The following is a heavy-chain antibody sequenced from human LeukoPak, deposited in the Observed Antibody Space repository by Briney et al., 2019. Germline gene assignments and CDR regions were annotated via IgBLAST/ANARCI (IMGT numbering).Heavy chain of an antibody. CDR3: ARIAVATPGFDY. CDR2: INHSGST. V-gene: IGHV4-34*01. CDR1: GGSFSGYY. D-gene: IGHD6-19*01. J-gene: IGHJ4*02. Sequence: PSETLSLTYAVYGGSFSGYYWSWIRQPPGKGLEWIGEINHSGSTNYNPSLKSRVTISVDTSKNQFSLKLSSVTAADTAVYYCARIAVATPGFDYWGQGTLVTVSS.